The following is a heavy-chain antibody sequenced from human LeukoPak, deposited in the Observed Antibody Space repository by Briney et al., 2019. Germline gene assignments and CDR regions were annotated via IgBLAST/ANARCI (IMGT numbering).Heavy chain of an antibody. CDR3: AKSYSSGWYGPDY. CDR2: IWYDGSNK. D-gene: IGHD6-19*01. CDR1: GFTFSSYG. J-gene: IGHJ4*02. V-gene: IGHV3-33*06. Sequence: GGSLRLSCAASGFTFSSYGMHWVRQAPGKGLEWVAVIWYDGSNKYYADSVKGRFTISRDNSKNTLYLQMNSLGAEDTAVYYCAKSYSSGWYGPDYWGQGTLVTVSS.